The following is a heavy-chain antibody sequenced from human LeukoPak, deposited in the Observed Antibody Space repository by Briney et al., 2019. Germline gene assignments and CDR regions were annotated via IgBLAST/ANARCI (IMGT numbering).Heavy chain of an antibody. D-gene: IGHD2-2*01. Sequence: GGSLRLSCAASGFTFSSHAMTWFRQGPGKGLEWVSSIYGGGDSTFYADSVKGRFTTSRDNSKYTLDLQMNSLRVEDSGMYYCAKDRTVVPLAYWYFDLWGRGTLVTVSS. J-gene: IGHJ2*01. CDR1: GFTFSSHA. V-gene: IGHV3-23*01. CDR3: AKDRTVVPLAYWYFDL. CDR2: IYGGGDST.